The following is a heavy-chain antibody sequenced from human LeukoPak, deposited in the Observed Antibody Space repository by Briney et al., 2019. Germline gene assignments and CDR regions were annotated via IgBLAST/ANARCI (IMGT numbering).Heavy chain of an antibody. Sequence: PSETLSLTCAVYGGSFSGYYWSWIRQPPGKGLEWIGEINHSGSTNYNPSLKSRVTISVDTSKNQFSLKLSSVTAADMAVYYCARGDPLKNSSNYSWFDPWGQGTLVTVSS. CDR2: INHSGST. D-gene: IGHD6-13*01. CDR3: ARGDPLKNSSNYSWFDP. CDR1: GGSFSGYY. J-gene: IGHJ5*02. V-gene: IGHV4-34*01.